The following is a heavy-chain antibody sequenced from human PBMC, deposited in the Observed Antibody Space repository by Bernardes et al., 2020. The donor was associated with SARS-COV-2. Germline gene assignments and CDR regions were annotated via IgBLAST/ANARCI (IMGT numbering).Heavy chain of an antibody. V-gene: IGHV3-33*01. Sequence: VGSLRLSCAASGFMFNRYAMHWVRQAPGKGLEWVAIIWYDGTHPSYADSVKGRFTFSRDNSKNTVYLQMNSLRAEDTAVYFCVREGWRDGRNWGAFDIWGQGTMVNVSS. D-gene: IGHD3-16*01. J-gene: IGHJ3*02. CDR1: GFMFNRYA. CDR2: IWYDGTHP. CDR3: VREGWRDGRNWGAFDI.